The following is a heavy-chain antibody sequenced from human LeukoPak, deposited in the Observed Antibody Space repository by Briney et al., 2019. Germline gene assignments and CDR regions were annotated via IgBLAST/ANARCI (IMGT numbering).Heavy chain of an antibody. CDR2: MNPNSGNT. CDR1: GYTFTSYD. CDR3: ARRIRGAPTDY. J-gene: IGHJ4*02. V-gene: IGHV1-8*01. D-gene: IGHD3-10*01. Sequence: GASVKVSCKASGYTFTSYDLNWVRQATGQGLEWMGWMNPNSGNTGYAQKFQGRVTVTRNTSISTAYMELSSLTSEDTAVYYCARRIRGAPTDYWGQGTLVTVSS.